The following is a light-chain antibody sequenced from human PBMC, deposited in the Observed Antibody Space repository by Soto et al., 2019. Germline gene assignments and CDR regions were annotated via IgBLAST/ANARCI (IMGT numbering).Light chain of an antibody. Sequence: EIVLTQSPGTLSLSPGERSTLSCRASQSVSNNYLAWYQQKPGQAPRLLIYGASTRAAGIPDRFSGSGSGTDFTLTITRLEPEDSAVYFCQQYTGPPTTFGQGTRREIK. CDR1: QSVSNNY. V-gene: IGKV3-20*01. CDR3: QQYTGPPTT. J-gene: IGKJ5*01. CDR2: GAS.